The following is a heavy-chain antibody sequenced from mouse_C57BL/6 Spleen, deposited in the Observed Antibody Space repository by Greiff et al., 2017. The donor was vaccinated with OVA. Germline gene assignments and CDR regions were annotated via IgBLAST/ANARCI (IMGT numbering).Heavy chain of an antibody. D-gene: IGHD1-1*01. V-gene: IGHV2-2*01. J-gene: IGHJ4*01. Sequence: VMLVESGPGLVQPSQSLSITCTVSGFSLTSYGVHWVRQSPGKGLEWLGVIWSGGSTDYNAAFISRLSISKDNAKSQVFFKMNSLQADDTALYYCARNTIYYGSSYAMDYWGQGTSVTVSS. CDR2: IWSGGST. CDR1: GFSLTSYG. CDR3: ARNTIYYGSSYAMDY.